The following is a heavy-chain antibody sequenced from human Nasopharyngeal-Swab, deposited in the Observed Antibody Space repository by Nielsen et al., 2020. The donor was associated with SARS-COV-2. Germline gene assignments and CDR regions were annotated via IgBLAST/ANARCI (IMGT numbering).Heavy chain of an antibody. V-gene: IGHV3-23*03. D-gene: IGHD2-8*02. CDR3: AKGGTLLGYYYYGMDV. CDR2: IYSGGSST. Sequence: GESLKISCAASGFTFSSYAMSWVRQAPGKGLEWVSVIYSGGSSTYYADSVKGRFTISRDNSKNTLYLQMNSLRAEDTAVYYCAKGGTLLGYYYYGMDVWGQGTTVTVSS. CDR1: GFTFSSYA. J-gene: IGHJ6*02.